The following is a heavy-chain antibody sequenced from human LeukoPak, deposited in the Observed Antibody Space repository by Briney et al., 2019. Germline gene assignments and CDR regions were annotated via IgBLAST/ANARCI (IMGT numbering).Heavy chain of an antibody. CDR1: GGTFSSYA. CDR2: IIPILGIA. Sequence: SVKVSCEASGGTFSSYAISWVRQAPGQGLEWMGRIIPILGIANYAQKFQGRVTITADKSTSTAYMELSSLRSEDTAVYYCATSIVVVVAATPNFDYWGQGTLVTVSS. J-gene: IGHJ4*02. D-gene: IGHD2-15*01. V-gene: IGHV1-69*04. CDR3: ATSIVVVVAATPNFDY.